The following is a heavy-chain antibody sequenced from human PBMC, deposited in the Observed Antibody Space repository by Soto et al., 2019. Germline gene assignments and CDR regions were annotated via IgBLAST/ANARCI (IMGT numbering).Heavy chain of an antibody. J-gene: IGHJ4*02. D-gene: IGHD3-3*01. CDR1: RCFFHVYN. CDR3: AKLAPDFSTSPRDFGS. V-gene: IGHV3-23*01. CDR2: SSPTGGTT. Sequence: GHPVLYCEPSRCFFHVYNKSWVRQAPGKGLEWVSGSSPTGGTTYYADSVKGRFTISRDNSGHTLFLTLKSLRVDDTAIYDFAKLAPDFSTSPRDFGSWGQGALFTVTS.